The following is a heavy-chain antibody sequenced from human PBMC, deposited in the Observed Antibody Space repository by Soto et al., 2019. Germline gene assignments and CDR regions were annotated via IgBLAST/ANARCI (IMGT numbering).Heavy chain of an antibody. CDR3: AKCERGFSKFDS. CDR2: MYYSVTT. Sequence: QLQLQESGPGLVKPSETLSLTCTVSGDSISNTRYYWGWIRQPPGKGLEWIGSMYYSVTTFYNPSLESRVSISVDTSRNQFSLKLTSVTAADTAIYYCAKCERGFSKFDSWGQGALVAVSS. CDR1: GDSISNTRYY. D-gene: IGHD5-18*01. V-gene: IGHV4-39*01. J-gene: IGHJ4*02.